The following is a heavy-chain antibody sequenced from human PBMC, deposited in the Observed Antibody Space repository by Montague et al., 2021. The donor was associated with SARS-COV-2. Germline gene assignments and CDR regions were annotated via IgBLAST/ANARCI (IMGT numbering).Heavy chain of an antibody. D-gene: IGHD5-18*01. CDR1: GGSISNSIYY. Sequence: SETLSLTCTVSGGSISNSIYYWGWIRQPPGKGLEWIGSIYYTGSTYYNPSLKSRVTISMSTSNNQFFLKLTFVTAADTAVYYCARPGRGYSYGLDAFEVWGQGTMVTVSS. CDR3: ARPGRGYSYGLDAFEV. J-gene: IGHJ3*01. CDR2: IYYTGST. V-gene: IGHV4-39*01.